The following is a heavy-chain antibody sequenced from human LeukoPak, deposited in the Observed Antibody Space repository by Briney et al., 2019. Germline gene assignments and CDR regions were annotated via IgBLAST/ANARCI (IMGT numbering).Heavy chain of an antibody. CDR3: AKDDDWGRYKH. J-gene: IGHJ1*01. CDR1: GFIVSSNY. Sequence: GGSLRLSCAASGFIVSSNYMSWVRQAPGKGLEWVSVIYTDGNTYYADSVKGRFTISRDNSKNTQSLQMNSLRAEDTAVYYCAKDDDWGRYKHWGQGTLVTVS. CDR2: IYTDGNT. D-gene: IGHD3-16*01. V-gene: IGHV3-53*01.